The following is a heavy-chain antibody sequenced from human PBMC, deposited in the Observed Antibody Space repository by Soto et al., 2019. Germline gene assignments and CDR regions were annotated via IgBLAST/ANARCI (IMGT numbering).Heavy chain of an antibody. CDR1: VGSISSTYYY. D-gene: IGHD3-22*01. J-gene: IGHJ4*02. CDR3: ARHYYDSGRIRGLNY. V-gene: IGHV4-39*01. Sequence: QLQLQESGPGLVKPSETLSLTCTVSVGSISSTYYYWAWIRQPPGKGLEWIGTIYYSGTTYYNPSPTSRVTISVDTSKNHFSLKLSSVTAADTAVYYCARHYYDSGRIRGLNYWGRGTLVTVSS. CDR2: IYYSGTT.